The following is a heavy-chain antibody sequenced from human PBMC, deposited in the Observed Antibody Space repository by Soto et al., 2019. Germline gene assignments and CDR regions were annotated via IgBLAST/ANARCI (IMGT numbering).Heavy chain of an antibody. J-gene: IGHJ6*01. V-gene: IGHV4-39*01. CDR3: ARLLQSSSYHYYYYYGMDV. CDR2: IYYIGST. D-gene: IGHD6-6*01. Sequence: SETLSLTFPVSCGSISSSSYYWGWIRQPPVKVLEWIGSIYYIGSTYYNPSLKSRVTISVDTSKNQFSLKLSSVTAADTAVYYCARLLQSSSYHYYYYYGMDVWGQATTVTVSS. CDR1: CGSISSSSYY.